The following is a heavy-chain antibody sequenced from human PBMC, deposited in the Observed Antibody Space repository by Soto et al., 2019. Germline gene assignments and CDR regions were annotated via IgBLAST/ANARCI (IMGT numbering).Heavy chain of an antibody. CDR3: TTDSEKYSYGHRYYYYGMDV. J-gene: IGHJ6*02. V-gene: IGHV3-15*07. Sequence: VQLVESGGGLVKPGGSLRLSCAASGFTFSNAWMNWVRQAPGKGLEWVGRIKSKTDGGTTDYAAPVKGRFTISRDDSKNTLYLQMNSLKTEDTAVYYCTTDSEKYSYGHRYYYYGMDVWGQGTTVTVSS. D-gene: IGHD5-18*01. CDR2: IKSKTDGGTT. CDR1: GFTFSNAW.